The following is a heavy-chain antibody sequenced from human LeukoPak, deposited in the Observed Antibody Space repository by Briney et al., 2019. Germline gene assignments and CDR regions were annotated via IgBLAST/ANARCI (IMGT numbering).Heavy chain of an antibody. V-gene: IGHV3-30*19. J-gene: IGHJ4*02. CDR1: GFTFSSYG. Sequence: GGSLRLSCAASGFTFSSYGMHWVRQAPGKGLEWVAVISYDGSNKYYADSVKGRFTISRDNSKNTLYLQMNSLKAEDTAVYYCARDPPRGYSYGLFDYWGQGTLVTVSS. CDR2: ISYDGSNK. CDR3: ARDPPRGYSYGLFDY. D-gene: IGHD5-18*01.